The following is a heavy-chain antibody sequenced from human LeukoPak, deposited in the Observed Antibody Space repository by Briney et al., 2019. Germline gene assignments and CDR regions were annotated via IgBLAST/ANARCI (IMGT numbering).Heavy chain of an antibody. V-gene: IGHV3-30*18. CDR2: ISYDGSNK. CDR3: AKVPGPFLYDILTGYSYYFDY. D-gene: IGHD3-9*01. CDR1: GFTFSSYG. Sequence: GRSLRLSCAASGFTFSSYGMHWVRQAPGKGLEWVAVISYDGSNKYYADSVKGRFTISRDNSKNTLYLQMNSLRAEDTAVYYCAKVPGPFLYDILTGYSYYFDYWGQGTLVTVSS. J-gene: IGHJ4*02.